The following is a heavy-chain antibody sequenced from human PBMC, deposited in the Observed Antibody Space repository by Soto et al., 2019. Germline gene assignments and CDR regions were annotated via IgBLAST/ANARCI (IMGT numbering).Heavy chain of an antibody. Sequence: QVQLVQSGAEVKKPGSSVKVSCKASGGTFSSYTISWVRQAPGQGLEWMGRIIPILGIANYAQKFQGRVTITADKSTSTAYMELSSLRSEDTAVYYCARDYGSGSYYTAYWGQGTLVTVSS. D-gene: IGHD3-10*01. CDR2: IIPILGIA. V-gene: IGHV1-69*08. CDR1: GGTFSSYT. J-gene: IGHJ4*02. CDR3: ARDYGSGSYYTAY.